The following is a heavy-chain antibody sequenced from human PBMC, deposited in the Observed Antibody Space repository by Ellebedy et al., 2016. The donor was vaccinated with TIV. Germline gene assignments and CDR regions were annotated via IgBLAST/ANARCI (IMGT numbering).Heavy chain of an antibody. D-gene: IGHD4-23*01. CDR1: GGSISSGGYY. J-gene: IGHJ4*02. CDR3: ARTRYGGIIDY. CDR2: IYYSGST. V-gene: IGHV4-31*03. Sequence: LRLSCTVSGGSISSGGYYWSWIRQHPGKGLEWIGYIYYSGSTYYNPSLKSRVTISVDTSKNQFSLKLSSVTAADTAVYYCARTRYGGIIDYWGQGTLVTVSS.